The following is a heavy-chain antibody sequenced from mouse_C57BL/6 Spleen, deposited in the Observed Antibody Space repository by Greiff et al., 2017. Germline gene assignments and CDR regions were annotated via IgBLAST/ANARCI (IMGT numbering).Heavy chain of an antibody. J-gene: IGHJ2*01. Sequence: VQLQQSGPELVKPGASVKISCKASGYSFTGYYMNWVKQSPEKSLEWIGEINPSTGGTTYNQKFQAKATLTVDKSSSTAYMQLKSLTSEDSAVYYCARSRPVVAGDFDYWGQGTTLTVSS. CDR3: ARSRPVVAGDFDY. CDR1: GYSFTGYY. CDR2: INPSTGGT. D-gene: IGHD1-1*01. V-gene: IGHV1-42*01.